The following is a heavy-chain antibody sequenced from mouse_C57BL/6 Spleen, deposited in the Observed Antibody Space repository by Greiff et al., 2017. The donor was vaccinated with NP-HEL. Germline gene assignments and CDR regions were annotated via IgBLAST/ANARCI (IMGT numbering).Heavy chain of an antibody. V-gene: IGHV1-52*01. CDR3: ARKVVTDWYFDV. Sequence: QVHVKQSGAELVRPGSSVKLSCKASGYTFTSYWMHWVKQRPIQGLEWIGNIDPSDSETHYNQKFKDKATLTVDKSSSTAYMQLSSLTSEDSAVYYCARKVVTDWYFDVWGTGTTVTVSS. J-gene: IGHJ1*03. D-gene: IGHD2-2*01. CDR1: GYTFTSYW. CDR2: IDPSDSET.